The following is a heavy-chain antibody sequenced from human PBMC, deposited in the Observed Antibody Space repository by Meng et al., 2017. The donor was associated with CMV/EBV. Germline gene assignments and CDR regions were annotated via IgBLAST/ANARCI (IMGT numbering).Heavy chain of an antibody. J-gene: IGHJ4*02. CDR3: ARDSSSWYCDY. Sequence: VQLGESGGCLVKPGGSLRLSCAASGLTLSSYSMNWVRQAPGKGLEWVSSISSSSSYIYYADSVKGRFTISRDNAKNSLYLQMNSLRAEDTAVYYCARDSSSWYCDYWGQGTLVTVSS. CDR1: GLTLSSYS. V-gene: IGHV3-21*01. CDR2: ISSSSSYI. D-gene: IGHD6-13*01.